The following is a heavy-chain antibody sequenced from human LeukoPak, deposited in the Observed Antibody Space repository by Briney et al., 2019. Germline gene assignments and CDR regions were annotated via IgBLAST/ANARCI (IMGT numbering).Heavy chain of an antibody. Sequence: TPSETLSLTCTVSGGSISSGGYYWGWIRQHPGKGLEWIGYIYYSGSTYYNPSLKSRVTISVGTSKNQFSLKLSSVTAADTAVYYCAQYCSSTSCYYFDYWGQGTLVTVSS. CDR2: IYYSGST. D-gene: IGHD2-2*01. CDR3: AQYCSSTSCYYFDY. V-gene: IGHV4-31*03. CDR1: GGSISSGGYY. J-gene: IGHJ4*02.